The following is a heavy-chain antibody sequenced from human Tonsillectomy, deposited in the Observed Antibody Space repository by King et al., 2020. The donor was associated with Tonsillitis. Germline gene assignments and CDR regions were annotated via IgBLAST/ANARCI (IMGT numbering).Heavy chain of an antibody. J-gene: IGHJ4*02. CDR1: GYTFTDYY. V-gene: IGHV1-2*02. Sequence: VQLVQSGADVKKPGASVKVSCRASGYTFTDYYIHWVRQAPGQGLEWMGWVNPYSGGTNFAQNFQGRVTMTRDTSISTAYMEVSALRSDDTAVYYCARGRYCSGGSCYSHFDFWGQGTLVTVSS. CDR2: VNPYSGGT. CDR3: ARGRYCSGGSCYSHFDF. D-gene: IGHD2-15*01.